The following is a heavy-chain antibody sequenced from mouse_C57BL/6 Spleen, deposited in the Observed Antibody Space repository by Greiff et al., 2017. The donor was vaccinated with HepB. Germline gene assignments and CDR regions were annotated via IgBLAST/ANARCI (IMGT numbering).Heavy chain of an antibody. CDR2: IDPSDSYT. J-gene: IGHJ2*01. Sequence: VQLQQPGAELVMPGASVKLSCKASGYTFTSYWMHWVKQRPGQGLEWIGEIDPSDSYTNYNQKFKGKSTLTVDKSSSTAYMQLSSLTSEDSAVYYCARSRGITDFDYWGQGTTLTVSS. CDR3: ARSRGITDFDY. V-gene: IGHV1-69*01. CDR1: GYTFTSYW. D-gene: IGHD2-4*01.